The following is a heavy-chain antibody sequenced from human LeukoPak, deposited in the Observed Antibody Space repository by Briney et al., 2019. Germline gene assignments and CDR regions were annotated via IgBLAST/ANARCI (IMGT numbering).Heavy chain of an antibody. CDR3: ARNWFDP. CDR2: IYSGGST. CDR1: GFTVSSDY. Sequence: PGGSLRLSCAASGFTVSSDYMSWVRQAPGKGLEWVSVIYSGGSTYYSDSVKWRFTISRDKSKNTVYLQMNSLRFEDTAMYYCARNWFDPWGQGTLVTVSS. J-gene: IGHJ5*02. V-gene: IGHV3-53*05.